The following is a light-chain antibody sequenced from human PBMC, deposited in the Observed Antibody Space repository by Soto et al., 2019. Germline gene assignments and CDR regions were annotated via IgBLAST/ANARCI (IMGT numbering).Light chain of an antibody. Sequence: SYELTQPPSMSVSPGQTASITCSGDKLGNKYACWYQQRPGQSPVLVIYQDTKRPSGIPDRFSGSNSGNTATLTISGTQAMDEADYYCQAWDNSAVVFGGGTQLTVL. V-gene: IGLV3-1*01. CDR1: KLGNKY. J-gene: IGLJ2*01. CDR3: QAWDNSAVV. CDR2: QDT.